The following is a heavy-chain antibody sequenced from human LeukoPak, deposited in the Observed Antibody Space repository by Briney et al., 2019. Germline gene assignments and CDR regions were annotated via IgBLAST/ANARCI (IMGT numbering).Heavy chain of an antibody. V-gene: IGHV1-2*02. J-gene: IGHJ5*02. CDR2: INLNSGGT. D-gene: IGHD6-19*01. Sequence: ASVKVSCKASGYTFTGYYLHWVRQAPGQGLEWMGWINLNSGGTNYAQKFQGRVTMTRDTSISTAYMELSRLRSDDTAVYYCARDNIRSSGWWLYNWIDPWGQGTLVTVSS. CDR1: GYTFTGYY. CDR3: ARDNIRSSGWWLYNWIDP.